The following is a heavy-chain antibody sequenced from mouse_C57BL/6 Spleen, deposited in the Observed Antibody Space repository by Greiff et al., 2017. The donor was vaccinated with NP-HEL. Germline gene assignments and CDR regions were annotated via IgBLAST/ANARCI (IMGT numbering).Heavy chain of an antibody. V-gene: IGHV1-74*01. J-gene: IGHJ4*01. CDR1: GYTFTSYW. Sequence: VQLQQPGAELVKPGASVKVSCKASGYTFTSYWMHWVKQRPGQGLEWIGRIHPSDSDTNYNQKFKGKATLTVDKSSSTAYMQLSSLTSEDSAVYYCAIGATTVVPSYYAMDYWDQGTSVTVSS. D-gene: IGHD1-1*01. CDR2: IHPSDSDT. CDR3: AIGATTVVPSYYAMDY.